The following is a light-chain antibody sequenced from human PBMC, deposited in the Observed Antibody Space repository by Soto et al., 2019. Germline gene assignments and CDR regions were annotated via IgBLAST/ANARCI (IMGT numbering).Light chain of an antibody. Sequence: EILLTQSPGTLSLSPGERATLSCRASQSVSSSSLAWYQQQPGQAPRFLIYGASTRATGIPDRFSGTGSGTDFTLTISRLEPEDFAVYYCQQYGTSPTTLGQGTKVDIK. CDR3: QQYGTSPTT. CDR2: GAS. V-gene: IGKV3-20*01. J-gene: IGKJ1*01. CDR1: QSVSSSS.